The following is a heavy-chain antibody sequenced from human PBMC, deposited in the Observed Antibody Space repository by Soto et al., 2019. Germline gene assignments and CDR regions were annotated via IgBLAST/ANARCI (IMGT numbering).Heavy chain of an antibody. CDR3: ARATRSGSPHFDH. D-gene: IGHD5-12*01. CDR1: GYTFSNYY. CDR2: INPSGDST. V-gene: IGHV1-46*01. J-gene: IGHJ4*02. Sequence: ASVKVSCKGAGYTFSNYYMHWVRQAPGQGLEWMGIINPSGDSTSYAQELQGRVTMTRETSTSTLYMELSSLRSEDTAVYYCARATRSGSPHFDHWGQGTLVTVPS.